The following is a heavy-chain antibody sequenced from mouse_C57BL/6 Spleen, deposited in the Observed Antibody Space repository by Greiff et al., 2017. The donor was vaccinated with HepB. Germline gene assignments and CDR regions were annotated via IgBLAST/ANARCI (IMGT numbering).Heavy chain of an antibody. Sequence: QVQLKQSGAELARPGASVKLSCKASGYTFTSYGISWVKQRTGQGLEWIGEIYPRSGNTYYNEKFKGKATLTADKSSSTAYMELRSLTSEDSAVYFCARGSTTVVATDYWGQGTTLTVSS. V-gene: IGHV1-81*01. CDR3: ARGSTTVVATDY. CDR2: IYPRSGNT. CDR1: GYTFTSYG. J-gene: IGHJ2*01. D-gene: IGHD1-1*01.